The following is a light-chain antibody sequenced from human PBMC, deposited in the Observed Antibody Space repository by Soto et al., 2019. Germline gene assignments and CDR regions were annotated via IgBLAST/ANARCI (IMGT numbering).Light chain of an antibody. CDR3: QQYNNWLPLT. Sequence: EIGMTQSPATLSVSPGERATLSCRASQTVSSNLAWYQQKPGQAPRLIIYGASTRATGIPARFSGSGSGTEFTLTISSLQSEDFAVYYCQQYNNWLPLTFGGGTKVEIK. CDR1: QTVSSN. J-gene: IGKJ4*01. CDR2: GAS. V-gene: IGKV3-15*01.